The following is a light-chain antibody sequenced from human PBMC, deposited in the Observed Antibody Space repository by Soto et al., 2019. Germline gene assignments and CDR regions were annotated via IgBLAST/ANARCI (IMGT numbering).Light chain of an antibody. CDR3: QQHGSSQT. Sequence: EIVLTQSPGTLSLSPGERAALSCRASQSVSSTYSAWYQQPPGQAPRLLIYGATSRATGIPDRCSGSWSGTDFTLTISILEPDDVAFYYWQQHGSSQTFGGGTKVEIK. CDR2: GAT. CDR1: QSVSSTY. V-gene: IGKV3-20*01. J-gene: IGKJ4*01.